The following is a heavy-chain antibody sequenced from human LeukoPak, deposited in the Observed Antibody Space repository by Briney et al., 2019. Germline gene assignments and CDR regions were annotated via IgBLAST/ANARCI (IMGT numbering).Heavy chain of an antibody. CDR2: IRYDGSNK. CDR1: GFTFSSYG. V-gene: IGHV3-30*02. CDR3: AKGHIAVAGTGFDY. Sequence: GGSLRLSCAASGFTFSSYGMHWVRQAPGKGLEWVAFIRYDGSNKYYADSVKGRFTISRDNSKNTLYLQMNSLRAEDTAVYYCAKGHIAVAGTGFDYWGQGTLVIVSS. J-gene: IGHJ4*02. D-gene: IGHD6-19*01.